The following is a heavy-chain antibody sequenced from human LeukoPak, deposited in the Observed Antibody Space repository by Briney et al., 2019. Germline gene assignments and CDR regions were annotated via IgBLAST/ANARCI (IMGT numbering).Heavy chain of an antibody. CDR3: ARDIVYLIDEDYG. CDR1: GGSISSYY. Sequence: SETLSLTCTVSGGSISSYYWSWIRQPPGKGLEWIGYIQKRGSTNYNPSLKSRVTISVDMSKNQFSLKLRSVTAADTAVYYCARDIVYLIDEDYGWGQGILVTVSS. D-gene: IGHD4-17*01. CDR2: IQKRGST. J-gene: IGHJ4*02. V-gene: IGHV4-59*01.